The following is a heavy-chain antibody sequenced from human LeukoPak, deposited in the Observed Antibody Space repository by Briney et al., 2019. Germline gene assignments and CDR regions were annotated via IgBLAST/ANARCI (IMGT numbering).Heavy chain of an antibody. J-gene: IGHJ4*02. CDR3: AKDGGLWVSAHWGDS. V-gene: IGHV3-23*01. D-gene: IGHD7-27*01. Sequence: GGSLRLSCAASGFTFSSYAMTWVRQAPGKGLEWVSTITTSDGNTYYADSVKGRFTVSRDNSKNTLFLQMNSLRAEDTAVYYCAKDGGLWVSAHWGDSWGRGTLVTVSS. CDR2: ITTSDGNT. CDR1: GFTFSSYA.